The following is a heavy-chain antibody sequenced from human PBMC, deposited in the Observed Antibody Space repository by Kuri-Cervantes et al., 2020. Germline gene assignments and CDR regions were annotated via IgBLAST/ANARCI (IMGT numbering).Heavy chain of an antibody. D-gene: IGHD6-13*01. CDR1: GYTFTGYY. CDR3: ARDHSSSCSD. V-gene: IGHV7-4-1*02. CDR2: INTNTGNP. J-gene: IGHJ4*02. Sequence: ASVKVSCKASGYTFTGYYMHWVRQAPGQGLEWMGWINTNTGNPTYAQGFTGRFVFSLDTSVSTAYLQISSLKAEDTAVYYCARDHSSSCSDWGQGTLVTVSS.